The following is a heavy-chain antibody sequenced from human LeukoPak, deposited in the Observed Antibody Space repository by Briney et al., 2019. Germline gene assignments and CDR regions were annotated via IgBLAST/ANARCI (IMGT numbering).Heavy chain of an antibody. D-gene: IGHD1-26*01. Sequence: PSETLSPTCSVSGGSISSYYWSWIRQPPGKGLEWIGYIYYSGGTNYNPSLKSRVTISVDTSKNQFSLKLSSVTAADTAVYYCARHGSGSSTFGYWGQGTLVTVSS. CDR2: IYYSGGT. V-gene: IGHV4-59*08. J-gene: IGHJ4*02. CDR1: GGSISSYY. CDR3: ARHGSGSSTFGY.